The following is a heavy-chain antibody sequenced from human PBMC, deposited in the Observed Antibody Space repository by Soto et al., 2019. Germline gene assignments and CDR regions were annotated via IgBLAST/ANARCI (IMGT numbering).Heavy chain of an antibody. CDR1: GGSISSGGYY. J-gene: IGHJ6*04. D-gene: IGHD4-17*01. CDR3: ARFYGGNSFSYYYYGMDV. Sequence: PSETLSLTCTVSGGSISSGGYYWSWIRQHPGKGLEWIGYIYYSGSTYYNPSLKSRVTISVDTSKNQFSLKLSSVTAADTAVYYCARFYGGNSFSYYYYGMDVWGKGTTVTVDS. V-gene: IGHV4-31*03. CDR2: IYYSGST.